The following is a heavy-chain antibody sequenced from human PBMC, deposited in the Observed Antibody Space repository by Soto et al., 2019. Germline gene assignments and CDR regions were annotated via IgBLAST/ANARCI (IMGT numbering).Heavy chain of an antibody. CDR1: GGTFNTYT. CDR2: FIPILDMA. D-gene: IGHD2-21*01. V-gene: IGHV1-69*02. J-gene: IGHJ4*02. Sequence: QVQVVQSGAEVQKPESSVKVSCKPSGGTFNTYTVNWVRLVPGHGLEWMGRFIPILDMANYAQKFQDRVTITADRSTFTAYMELNSLTSDDTAVYYCAITYCRDNSCPRDFDFWGPGTRVTVSS. CDR3: AITYCRDNSCPRDFDF.